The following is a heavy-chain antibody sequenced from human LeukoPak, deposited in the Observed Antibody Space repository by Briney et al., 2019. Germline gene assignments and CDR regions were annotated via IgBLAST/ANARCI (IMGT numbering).Heavy chain of an antibody. J-gene: IGHJ4*02. Sequence: ASVKVSCKASGYTFTGYYMHWVRQAPGQGLEWMGWINPNSGGTNYAQKFQGRVTMTRDTSISTAYMELSRLRSDDTAVYYCARDCSSTSCYGDFDYWGQGTLVTVSS. V-gene: IGHV1-2*02. CDR1: GYTFTGYY. CDR3: ARDCSSTSCYGDFDY. CDR2: INPNSGGT. D-gene: IGHD2-2*01.